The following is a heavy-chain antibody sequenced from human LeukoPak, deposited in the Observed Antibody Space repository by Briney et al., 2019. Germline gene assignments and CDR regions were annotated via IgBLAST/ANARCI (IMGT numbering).Heavy chain of an antibody. CDR2: ISRSGSTI. J-gene: IGHJ3*02. Sequence: GGSLRLSCAASGFTFSSYEMNWVRQAPGKGLEWVSYISRSGSTIYYADSVKGRFTISRDNAKNSLYLQMNSLRAEDTAVYYCARDNTAYYYDSSGAFDIWGQETMVTVSS. CDR1: GFTFSSYE. V-gene: IGHV3-48*03. CDR3: ARDNTAYYYDSSGAFDI. D-gene: IGHD3-22*01.